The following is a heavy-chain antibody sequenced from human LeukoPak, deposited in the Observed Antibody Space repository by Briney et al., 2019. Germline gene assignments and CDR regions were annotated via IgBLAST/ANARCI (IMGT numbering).Heavy chain of an antibody. V-gene: IGHV3-20*01. Sequence: PGGSLRLSCAASGFTFDDYGMSWVRQAPGKGLEWVSGINWNGGSTGYADSVKGRFTISRDNAKDSLYLQMNSLRAEDTALYHCARDHDSSGYYDYWGQGTLVTVSS. CDR1: GFTFDDYG. CDR3: ARDHDSSGYYDY. CDR2: INWNGGST. D-gene: IGHD3-22*01. J-gene: IGHJ4*02.